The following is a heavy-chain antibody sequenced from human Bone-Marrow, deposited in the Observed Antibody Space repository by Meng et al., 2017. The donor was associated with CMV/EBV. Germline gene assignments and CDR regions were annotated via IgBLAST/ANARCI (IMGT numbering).Heavy chain of an antibody. V-gene: IGHV1-46*01. D-gene: IGHD6-6*01. Sequence: ASVKVSCKASGYTFTSYYMHWVRQAPGQGLEWMGIINPSGGSTSYAQKFQGRVTMTRDTSTRTVYMELSSLRSEDTAVYYCAITRVEYSSSSSSNYYYYGMDVWGQGTTVTVSS. J-gene: IGHJ6*02. CDR1: GYTFTSYY. CDR3: AITRVEYSSSSSSNYYYYGMDV. CDR2: INPSGGST.